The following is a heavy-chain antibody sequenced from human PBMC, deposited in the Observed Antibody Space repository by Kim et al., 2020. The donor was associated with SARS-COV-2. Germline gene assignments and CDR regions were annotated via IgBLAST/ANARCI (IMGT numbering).Heavy chain of an antibody. CDR2: IYYSGST. D-gene: IGHD2-2*01. Sequence: SETLSLTCTVSGGSISSSSYYWGWIRQPPGKGLEWIGSIYYSGSTYYNPSLKTRVTISVDTSKNQFSLKLSSVTAADTAVYYCARHVGYCSSTSCRLYFDSWGQGTLVTVSS. CDR3: ARHVGYCSSTSCRLYFDS. CDR1: GGSISSSSYY. V-gene: IGHV4-39*01. J-gene: IGHJ4*02.